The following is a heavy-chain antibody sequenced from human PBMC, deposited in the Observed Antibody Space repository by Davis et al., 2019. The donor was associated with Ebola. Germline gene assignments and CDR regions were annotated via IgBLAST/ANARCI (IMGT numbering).Heavy chain of an antibody. V-gene: IGHV5-51*01. CDR3: ARQEALYGSIDN. Sequence: GESLKISCKGSGYSFSSYYITWVRQMPGKGLEWMGIIYPRDSDIRYRPSFEGQVTISVDRSSSTAYLQWSSLKASDSAMYYCARQEALYGSIDNWGQGTLVTVSS. CDR1: GYSFSSYY. D-gene: IGHD2/OR15-2a*01. CDR2: IYPRDSDI. J-gene: IGHJ4*02.